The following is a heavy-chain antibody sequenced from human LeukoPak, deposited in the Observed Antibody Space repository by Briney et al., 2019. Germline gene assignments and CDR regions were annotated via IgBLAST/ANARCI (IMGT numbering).Heavy chain of an antibody. CDR3: ARSIAGRSYYYMDV. D-gene: IGHD6-6*01. V-gene: IGHV1-8*01. CDR2: MNPNSGNT. J-gene: IGHJ6*03. Sequence: ASVKVSCKASGYTLTSYDINWVRQATGQGLEWMGWMNPNSGNTGYAQKFQGRVSMTRNTSISTAYMELSSLRSEDTAVYYCARSIAGRSYYYMDVWGKGTTVTVSS. CDR1: GYTLTSYD.